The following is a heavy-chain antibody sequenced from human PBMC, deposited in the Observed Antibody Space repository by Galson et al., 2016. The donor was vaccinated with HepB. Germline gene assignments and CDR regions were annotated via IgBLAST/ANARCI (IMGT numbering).Heavy chain of an antibody. D-gene: IGHD6-13*01. Sequence: SLRLSCAASGFTFSSYEMNWVRQAPGKGLEWVSYISSSGSSIYYAESVKGRFNISRDNAKKSLYLQMNSLRAEDTAVYYCARYGYGSIYYFDYWGQGILVTVSS. J-gene: IGHJ4*02. CDR3: ARYGYGSIYYFDY. V-gene: IGHV3-48*03. CDR2: ISSSGSSI. CDR1: GFTFSSYE.